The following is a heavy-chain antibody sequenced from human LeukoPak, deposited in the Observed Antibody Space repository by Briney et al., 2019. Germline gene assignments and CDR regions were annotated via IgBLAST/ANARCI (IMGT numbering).Heavy chain of an antibody. CDR3: AREGIDGYSYGMVDY. CDR1: GGSISSSSYY. CDR2: IYYSGST. J-gene: IGHJ4*02. D-gene: IGHD5-18*01. Sequence: ASETLSLTCTVSGGSISSSSYYWGWIRQPPGKGLEWIGSIYYSGSTYYNPSLKSRVTISVDTSKNQFSLKLSPVTAADTAVYYCAREGIDGYSYGMVDYWGQGTLVTVSS. V-gene: IGHV4-39*07.